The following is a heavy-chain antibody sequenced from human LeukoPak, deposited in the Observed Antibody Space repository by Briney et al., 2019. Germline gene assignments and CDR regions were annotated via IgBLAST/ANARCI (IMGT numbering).Heavy chain of an antibody. D-gene: IGHD1-1*01. J-gene: IGHJ6*03. CDR1: GGTFSSYG. CDR2: IIPIFGTA. CDR3: ARWNSKDYYYYMDV. V-gene: IGHV1-69*13. Sequence: SVKVSCKASGGTFSSYGISWVRQAPGQGLEWMGGIIPIFGTANYAQKFQGRVTITADESTSTAYMELSSLRSEDTAVYYCARWNSKDYYYYMDVWGKGTTVTISS.